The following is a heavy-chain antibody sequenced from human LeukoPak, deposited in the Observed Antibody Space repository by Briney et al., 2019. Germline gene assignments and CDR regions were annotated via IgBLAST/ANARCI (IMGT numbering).Heavy chain of an antibody. CDR2: IHYSGNT. Sequence: SETLSLTCTVSGGSISSYYWNWIRQPPGKGLEWIGYIHYSGNTNYNPSLKSRVTISVDTSKNQFSLTLSSVPAADTAIYYCARSIHDYGDFYFDFWGQGTLVTVSS. J-gene: IGHJ4*02. V-gene: IGHV4-59*01. CDR1: GGSISSYY. D-gene: IGHD4-17*01. CDR3: ARSIHDYGDFYFDF.